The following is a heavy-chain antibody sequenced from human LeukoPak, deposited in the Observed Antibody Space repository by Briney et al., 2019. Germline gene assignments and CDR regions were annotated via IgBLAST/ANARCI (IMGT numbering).Heavy chain of an antibody. D-gene: IGHD3-22*01. V-gene: IGHV3-23*01. Sequence: GGTLRLSCAASGFTFSSYGMSWVRQAPGKGLEWVSAISGSGGSTYYADSVKGRFTISRDNSKNTLYLQMNSLRAEDTAVYYCARGPWYYDSSGYFVIFGFDYWGQGTLVTVSS. CDR2: ISGSGGST. CDR3: ARGPWYYDSSGYFVIFGFDY. CDR1: GFTFSSYG. J-gene: IGHJ4*02.